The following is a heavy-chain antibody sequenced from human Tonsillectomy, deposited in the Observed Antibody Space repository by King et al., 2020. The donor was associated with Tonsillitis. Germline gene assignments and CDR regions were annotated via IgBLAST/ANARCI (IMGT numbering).Heavy chain of an antibody. CDR1: GFTFSSYA. Sequence: VQLVESGGGLVQPGGSLRLSCSASGFTFSSYAMHWVLQAPGKGLEYVSAIISNGGRKYYADSVKGRFTISRDNSKNTLYLQMNSLRAEDTAVYYCVKERRWLQFFDYWGQGTLVTVSS. J-gene: IGHJ4*02. CDR2: IISNGGRK. D-gene: IGHD5-24*01. CDR3: VKERRWLQFFDY. V-gene: IGHV3-64D*06.